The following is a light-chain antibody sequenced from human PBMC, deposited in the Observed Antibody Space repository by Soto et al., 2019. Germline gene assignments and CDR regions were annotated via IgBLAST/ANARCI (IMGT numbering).Light chain of an antibody. CDR2: DVS. Sequence: QSALTQPRSVSGSPGQSVTISCTGTSSDVGGYNYVSWYQQHPGKAPKLIIYDVSKRPSGVPDRFSGFRSGNTASLTISGLQAEDEADYYCCSYAGSQTWVFGGGTQLTVL. V-gene: IGLV2-11*01. CDR3: CSYAGSQTWV. J-gene: IGLJ7*01. CDR1: SSDVGGYNY.